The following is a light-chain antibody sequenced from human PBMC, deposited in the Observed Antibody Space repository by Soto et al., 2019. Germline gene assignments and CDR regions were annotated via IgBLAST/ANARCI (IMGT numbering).Light chain of an antibody. CDR2: DAS. V-gene: IGKV3-20*01. J-gene: IGKJ1*01. CDR3: QQYDSSPPSWT. CDR1: QSLSSY. Sequence: EIVLTQSPATLSLSPGERATLSCRASQSLSSYLAWHQQKPGQAPRLLIYDASNRATGIPARFSGSGSGTDFTLTISRLEPEDFAVYYCQQYDSSPPSWTFGQGTSVEVK.